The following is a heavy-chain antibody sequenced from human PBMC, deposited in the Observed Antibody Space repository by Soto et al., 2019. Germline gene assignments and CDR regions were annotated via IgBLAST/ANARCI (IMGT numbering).Heavy chain of an antibody. CDR3: ARPVTYYYDSSGYYDAFDI. Sequence: ASVKVSCKASGYTFTSYGINWVRQATGQGLEWMGWMNPNSGNTGYAQKFQGRVTMTRNTSISTAYMELSSLRSEDTAVYYCARPVTYYYDSSGYYDAFDIWGQGTMVTVSS. V-gene: IGHV1-8*01. D-gene: IGHD3-22*01. J-gene: IGHJ3*02. CDR1: GYTFTSYG. CDR2: MNPNSGNT.